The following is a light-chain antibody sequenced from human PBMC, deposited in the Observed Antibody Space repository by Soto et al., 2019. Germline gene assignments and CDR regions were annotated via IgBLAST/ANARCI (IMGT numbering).Light chain of an antibody. V-gene: IGKV1-27*01. CDR1: QGIGVY. CDR2: AAS. J-gene: IGKJ4*01. Sequence: DIQMTQSPSSLSASLGDRVTITCRASQGIGVYLAWFQQKPGQVPKLLIYAASALQSGVPSRFSGSGSGTDFTITISSLRPEDFATYYCQKYNSAPLTFGGGTKVEIK. CDR3: QKYNSAPLT.